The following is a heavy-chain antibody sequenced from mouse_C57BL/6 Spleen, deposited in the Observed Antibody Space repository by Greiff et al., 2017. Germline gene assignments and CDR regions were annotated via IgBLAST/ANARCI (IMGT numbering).Heavy chain of an antibody. D-gene: IGHD1-1*01. V-gene: IGHV1-15*01. CDR1: GYTFTDYE. CDR2: IDPETGGT. J-gene: IGHJ2*01. Sequence: QVQLKQSGAELVRPGASVTLSCKASGYTFTDYEMHWVKQTPVHGLEWIGAIDPETGGTAYNQKFKGKAILTADKSSSTAYMELRSLTSEDSAVYYCTRIITTVVAPYYFDYWGQGTTLTVSS. CDR3: TRIITTVVAPYYFDY.